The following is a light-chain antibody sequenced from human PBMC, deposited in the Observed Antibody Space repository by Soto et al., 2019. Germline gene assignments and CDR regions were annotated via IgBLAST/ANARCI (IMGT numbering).Light chain of an antibody. J-gene: IGKJ1*01. CDR1: PAIASF. V-gene: IGKV1-9*01. Sequence: IQLTQSPSSLSASVGDRVTITCRASPAIASFLAWYQQKPGTAPKLLIYDAATLQSGVPSRFSGSRSGTEYTLTISSLQPEDSATYYCLQDINYPWTFGQGTKVEIK. CDR3: LQDINYPWT. CDR2: DAA.